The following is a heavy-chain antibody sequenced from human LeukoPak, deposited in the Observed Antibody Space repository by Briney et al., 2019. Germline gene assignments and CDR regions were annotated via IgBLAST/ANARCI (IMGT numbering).Heavy chain of an antibody. CDR1: GFTFSSYG. Sequence: GRSLRLSCAASGFTFSSYGMHWVRQAPGKGLEWVAVIWYDGSNKYYADSVKGRFTISRDNSKNTLYLQMNSPRAEDTAVYYCAGPSGPYSSSSVRYYFDYWGQGTLVTVSS. CDR3: AGPSGPYSSSSVRYYFDY. CDR2: IWYDGSNK. V-gene: IGHV3-33*01. J-gene: IGHJ4*02. D-gene: IGHD6-6*01.